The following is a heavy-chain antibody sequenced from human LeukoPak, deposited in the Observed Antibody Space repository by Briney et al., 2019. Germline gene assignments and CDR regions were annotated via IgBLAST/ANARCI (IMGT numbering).Heavy chain of an antibody. CDR3: AKEGYNMGFDY. CDR1: GFSFSSYG. J-gene: IGHJ4*02. V-gene: IGHV3-30*18. CDR2: ISYDGSNK. D-gene: IGHD1-14*01. Sequence: GGSLRLSCAASGFSFSSYGMHWVRQAPGKGLEWVAVISYDGSNKYYADSVKGRFTISRDNSKNTLYLQMNSLRAEDTAVYYCAKEGYNMGFDYWGQGTLVTVSS.